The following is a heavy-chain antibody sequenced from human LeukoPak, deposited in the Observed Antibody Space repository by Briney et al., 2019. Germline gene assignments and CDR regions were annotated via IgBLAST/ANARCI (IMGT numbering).Heavy chain of an antibody. D-gene: IGHD2-15*01. Sequence: SETLSLTCTVSGGSISSYYWSWIRQPPGKGLEWIGYIYYSGSTNYNPSLKSRVTISVDTSKNQFSLKLSSVTAADTAVYYCARVGRRLRDFDYWGQGTLVTVSS. V-gene: IGHV4-59*08. J-gene: IGHJ4*02. CDR2: IYYSGST. CDR3: ARVGRRLRDFDY. CDR1: GGSISSYY.